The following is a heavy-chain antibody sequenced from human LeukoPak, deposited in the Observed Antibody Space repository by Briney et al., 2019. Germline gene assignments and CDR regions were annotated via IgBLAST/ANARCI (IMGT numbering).Heavy chain of an antibody. CDR2: IYYSGST. CDR3: ARDHEYFQH. Sequence: SETLSLTCTVSGGSISSSSYYWGWIRQPPGKGLEWIGSIYYSGSTYYNPSLKSRVAISVDTSKNQFSLKLSSVTAADTAVYYCARDHEYFQHWGQGTLVTVSS. V-gene: IGHV4-39*02. CDR1: GGSISSSSYY. J-gene: IGHJ1*01.